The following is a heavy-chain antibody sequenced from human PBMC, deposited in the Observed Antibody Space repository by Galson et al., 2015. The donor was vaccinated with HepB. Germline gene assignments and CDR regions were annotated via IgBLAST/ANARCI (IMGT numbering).Heavy chain of an antibody. CDR3: ARTHSSSWYKPYYFDY. Sequence: PALVKPTQTLTLTCTFSGFSLSTSGMCVSWIRQPPGKALEWLALIDWDDDKYYSTSLKTRLTISKDTSKNQVDLTMTNMDPVDTATYYCARTHSSSWYKPYYFDYWGQGTLVTVSS. D-gene: IGHD6-13*01. CDR2: IDWDDDK. J-gene: IGHJ4*02. V-gene: IGHV2-70*01. CDR1: GFSLSTSGMC.